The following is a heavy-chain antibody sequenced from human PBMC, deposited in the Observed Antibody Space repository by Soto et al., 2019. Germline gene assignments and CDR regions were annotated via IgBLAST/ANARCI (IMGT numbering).Heavy chain of an antibody. CDR3: ARSYDSGVDY. CDR1: GGSISSGGHY. CDR2: IYYTGSA. D-gene: IGHD3-3*01. Sequence: PSETLSLTCTVSGGSISSGGHYWSWLRQHPGKGLEWIGYIYYTGSAYYNPSLKSRVTISVDTSKNQFSLKLTSVTAADTAIYYCARSYDSGVDYWGQGTLVTVSS. J-gene: IGHJ4*02. V-gene: IGHV4-31*03.